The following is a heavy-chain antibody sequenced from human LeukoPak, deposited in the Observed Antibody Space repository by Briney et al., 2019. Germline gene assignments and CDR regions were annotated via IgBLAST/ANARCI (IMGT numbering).Heavy chain of an antibody. CDR1: GGSFSGFY. V-gene: IGHV4-34*01. J-gene: IGHJ2*01. D-gene: IGHD5/OR15-5a*01. Sequence: PETLSLTCGIYGGSFSGFYWSWFRQSPGKGLEWIGEIHYTGATSYSPSLKGRVTISPGTSTNQFSLRMNSVTASDTAVYYCVRGVLVVYYLDLWGRGILVTVSS. CDR2: IHYTGAT. CDR3: VRGVLVVYYLDL.